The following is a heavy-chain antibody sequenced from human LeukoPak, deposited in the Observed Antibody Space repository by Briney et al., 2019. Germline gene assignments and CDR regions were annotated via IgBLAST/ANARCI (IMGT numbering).Heavy chain of an antibody. D-gene: IGHD2-8*01. V-gene: IGHV1-69*13. CDR1: GGTFSGYA. CDR2: IIPIFGTS. Sequence: SVKVSCKASGGTFSGYAVNWVRQAPGQGLEWMGGIIPIFGTSNYAQRFQGRVTISADESTSTAYMELSSLRSGDTAVYYCASPMVYDAYYYYHGMDVWGQGTTVTVSS. J-gene: IGHJ6*02. CDR3: ASPMVYDAYYYYHGMDV.